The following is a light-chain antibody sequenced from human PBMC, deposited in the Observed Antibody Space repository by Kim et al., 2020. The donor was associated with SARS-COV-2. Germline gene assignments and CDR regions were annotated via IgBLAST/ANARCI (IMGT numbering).Light chain of an antibody. CDR2: DAS. CDR1: QNINTW. CDR3: QQYNSYSKT. J-gene: IGKJ1*01. V-gene: IGKV1-5*01. Sequence: DIQMTQSPSTLSASVGDRVTITCRASQNINTWLAWYQQKPGKAPNLLIFDASNLNVGVPSRFSGSGSGTEFTLTINSLQADDFATYYCQQYNSYSKTFGQGTKVDIK.